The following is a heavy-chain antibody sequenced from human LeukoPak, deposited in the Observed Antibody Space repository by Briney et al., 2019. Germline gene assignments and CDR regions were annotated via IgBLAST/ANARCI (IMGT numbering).Heavy chain of an antibody. CDR1: GGSISNYY. V-gene: IGHV4-59*08. Sequence: SETLSLTCTVSGGSISNYYWSCIRQPPGKGLEWIGYIYYTGSANYNPSLKSRVTMSVVTSKNHFSLTLTSVPAADPAVYYCARHSSSWYNAFTIWGQGTIVTVSS. CDR2: IYYTGSA. D-gene: IGHD6-13*01. CDR3: ARHSSSWYNAFTI. J-gene: IGHJ3*02.